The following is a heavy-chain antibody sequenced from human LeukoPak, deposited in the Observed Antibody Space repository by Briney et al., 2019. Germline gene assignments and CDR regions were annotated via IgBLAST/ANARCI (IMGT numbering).Heavy chain of an antibody. CDR1: GYTFSTST. CDR2: INPKNGKT. J-gene: IGHJ6*03. CDR3: ARGLAPYSYEYSGHDPYYYYNMDV. V-gene: IGHV1-8*01. Sequence: GASVKVSCKASGYTFSTSTISWVRQAAGQGPEWMGWINPKNGKTSYAQKFQDRVTMTENTSTSTAYMELSSLRSEDTAVYYCARGLAPYSYEYSGHDPYYYYNMDVWGKGTTVIISS. D-gene: IGHD3-22*01.